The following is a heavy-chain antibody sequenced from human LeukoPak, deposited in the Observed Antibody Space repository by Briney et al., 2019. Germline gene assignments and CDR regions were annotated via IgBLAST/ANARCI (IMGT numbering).Heavy chain of an antibody. V-gene: IGHV3-23*01. J-gene: IGHJ4*02. CDR3: AKDLSHRDYFDSSGSYPGYFDY. CDR1: GFTLGTYD. D-gene: IGHD3-22*01. Sequence: GGSLRLSCAASGFTLGTYDMYWVRQAPGKGLECVSSISRSGGSTYYADSVKGRFTISRDNSKNTLYLQMNSLRADDTAVYYCAKDLSHRDYFDSSGSYPGYFDYWGQGTLVTVSS. CDR2: ISRSGGST.